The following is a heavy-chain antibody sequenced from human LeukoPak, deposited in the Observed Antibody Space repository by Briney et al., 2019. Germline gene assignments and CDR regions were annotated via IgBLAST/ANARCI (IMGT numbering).Heavy chain of an antibody. D-gene: IGHD3-9*01. Sequence: GGSLRLSCAASGFTFSSYAMSWVRQAPGKGLEWVSAISGSGGSTYYADSVKGRFTISRDNSKNTLYLQMNSLRAEDTAVYYCAKPESYFDWLLYVADAFDIWGQGTMVTVSS. CDR1: GFTFSSYA. J-gene: IGHJ3*02. V-gene: IGHV3-23*01. CDR2: ISGSGGST. CDR3: AKPESYFDWLLYVADAFDI.